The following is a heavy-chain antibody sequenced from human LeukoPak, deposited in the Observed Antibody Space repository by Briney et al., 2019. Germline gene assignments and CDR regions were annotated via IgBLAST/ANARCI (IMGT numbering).Heavy chain of an antibody. Sequence: GASVKVSCKASGGTFSSYAISWVRQAPGQGLEWMGRIIPILGIANYAQKFQGRVTITADKSTSTAYMELSSLRSEDTAVYYCASEKQGYSSGWYWGSYFDYWGQGTLVTVPS. J-gene: IGHJ4*02. V-gene: IGHV1-69*04. CDR3: ASEKQGYSSGWYWGSYFDY. CDR2: IIPILGIA. D-gene: IGHD6-19*01. CDR1: GGTFSSYA.